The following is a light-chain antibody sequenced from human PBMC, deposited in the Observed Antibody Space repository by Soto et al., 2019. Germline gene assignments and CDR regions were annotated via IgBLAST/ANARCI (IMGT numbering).Light chain of an antibody. Sequence: DIQMTQSPSSLSASVGDRVTITCRASQAISNYLAWYQQKPGKVPKLLIYVASTLQSGVPSRFSGSGSGTDFTLTISRLQPEDVSTYYWQKYNSAPFTFGPGTKVHIK. CDR1: QAISNY. J-gene: IGKJ3*01. CDR2: VAS. V-gene: IGKV1-27*01. CDR3: QKYNSAPFT.